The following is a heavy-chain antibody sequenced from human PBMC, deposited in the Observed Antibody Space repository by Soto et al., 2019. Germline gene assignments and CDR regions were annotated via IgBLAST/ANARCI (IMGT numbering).Heavy chain of an antibody. J-gene: IGHJ4*02. CDR3: ARDGTEGGYSYGYFDY. CDR1: GFTVSSNY. CDR2: IYSGGST. Sequence: GGSLRLSCAASGFTVSSNYMSWARQAPGKGLEWVSVIYSGGSTYYADSVKGRFTISRDNSENTLYLQMNSLRAEDTAVYYCARDGTEGGYSYGYFDYWGQGTLVTVSS. D-gene: IGHD5-18*01. V-gene: IGHV3-66*01.